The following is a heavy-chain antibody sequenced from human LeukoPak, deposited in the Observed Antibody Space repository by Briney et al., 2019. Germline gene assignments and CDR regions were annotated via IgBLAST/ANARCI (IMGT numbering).Heavy chain of an antibody. J-gene: IGHJ5*02. Sequence: SETLSLTCTVSGGSISSYYWSWIRQPAGKGLEWIGRIYTSGSTNYNPSLKSRVTISVDTSKNQFSLKLSSVTAADTAVYYCARASGAAGRGWFDPWGQGTLVTVSS. V-gene: IGHV4-4*07. CDR1: GGSISSYY. CDR2: IYTSGST. CDR3: ARASGAAGRGWFDP. D-gene: IGHD6-13*01.